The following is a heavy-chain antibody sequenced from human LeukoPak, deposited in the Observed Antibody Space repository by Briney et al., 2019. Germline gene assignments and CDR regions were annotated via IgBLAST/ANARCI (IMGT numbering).Heavy chain of an antibody. D-gene: IGHD3-10*01. J-gene: IGHJ3*02. Sequence: PSETLPLTCTVSGDSISSYYWSWIRQPPGKGLEWIGYIYYSGSTNYNPSLKSRVTISVDTSKNQFSLKLSSVTAADTAVYYCARVNDMVRGVIAFDIWGQGTMVTVSS. CDR2: IYYSGST. V-gene: IGHV4-59*01. CDR3: ARVNDMVRGVIAFDI. CDR1: GDSISSYY.